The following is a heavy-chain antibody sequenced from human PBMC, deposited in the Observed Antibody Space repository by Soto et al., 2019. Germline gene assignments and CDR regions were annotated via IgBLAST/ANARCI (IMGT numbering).Heavy chain of an antibody. J-gene: IGHJ4*02. CDR2: ISGSGGST. V-gene: IGHV3-23*01. D-gene: IGHD3-10*01. Sequence: GGSLRLSCAASGFTFSSYAMSWVRQAPGKGLEWVSAISGSGGSTYYADSVKGRLTISRDNSKNPLYLPMNSLRAEETSVYYCAKDYFGNFDYWGQGTLVTVSS. CDR1: GFTFSSYA. CDR3: AKDYFGNFDY.